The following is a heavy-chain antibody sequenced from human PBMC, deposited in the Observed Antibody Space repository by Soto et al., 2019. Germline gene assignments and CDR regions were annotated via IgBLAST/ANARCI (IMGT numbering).Heavy chain of an antibody. CDR1: GFTFSSYS. CDR3: AREGGNPNGFDP. V-gene: IGHV3-48*02. D-gene: IGHD1-26*01. Sequence: EVQLVESGGGLVQPGGSLRLSCAASGFTFSSYSMNWVRQAPGKGLEWVSYISSSSSTIYYADSVKGRFTISRHNAKNALYRQRNSLRDEDTAVIYCAREGGNPNGFDPWRQGTLVTVSS. CDR2: ISSSSSTI. J-gene: IGHJ5*02.